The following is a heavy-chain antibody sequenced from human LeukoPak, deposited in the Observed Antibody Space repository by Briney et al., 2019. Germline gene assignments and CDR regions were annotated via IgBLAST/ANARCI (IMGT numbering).Heavy chain of an antibody. Sequence: PGGSLRLSCAASGFTFSSYAMSWVRQAPGKGLEWVSAISGSGGSTYYADSVKGRFTISRDNSKNTVYLQMNSLRAEDTAVYYCAKGRDSTATRGYFDYWGQGTLVTVSS. CDR3: AKGRDSTATRGYFDY. V-gene: IGHV3-23*01. D-gene: IGHD1-1*01. J-gene: IGHJ4*02. CDR2: ISGSGGST. CDR1: GFTFSSYA.